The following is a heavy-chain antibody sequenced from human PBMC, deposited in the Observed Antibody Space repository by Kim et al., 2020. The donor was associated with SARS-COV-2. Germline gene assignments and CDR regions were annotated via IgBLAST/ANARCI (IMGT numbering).Heavy chain of an antibody. CDR1: GFTFSSYA. CDR3: ARYCSSTSCYTTGGYYYYGMDV. Sequence: GGSLRLSCAASGFTFSSYAMSWVRQAPGKGLEWVSAISGSGGSTYYADSVKGRFTISRDNSKNTLYLQMNSLRAEDTAVYYCARYCSSTSCYTTGGYYYYGMDVWGQGTTVTVSS. CDR2: ISGSGGST. J-gene: IGHJ6*02. D-gene: IGHD2-2*02. V-gene: IGHV3-23*01.